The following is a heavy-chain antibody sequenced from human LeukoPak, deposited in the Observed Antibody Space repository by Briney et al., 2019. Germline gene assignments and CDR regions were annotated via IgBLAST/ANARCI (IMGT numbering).Heavy chain of an antibody. J-gene: IGHJ5*02. CDR1: GGSFSGYY. V-gene: IGHV4-34*01. D-gene: IGHD1-26*01. Sequence: SETLSLTCAVYGGSFSGYYWNWIRQPPGKGLEWIGEINHGGSTNYIPSLKRRVTISVDTSKNQFSLKLSSVTAADTAVYYCARGSKMLGYNWFDPWGQGTLVTVSS. CDR3: ARGSKMLGYNWFDP. CDR2: INHGGST.